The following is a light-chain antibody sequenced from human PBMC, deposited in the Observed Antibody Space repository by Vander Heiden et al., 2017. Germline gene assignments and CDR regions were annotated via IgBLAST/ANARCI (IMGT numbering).Light chain of an antibody. Sequence: DIQMTQSPSSLSASVGDRVTITCRASQSISTYLNWYQEKPGKAPKLLIYAASSLQSEVPSRFGGSGSGTDFTLAISSLQPEDFATYYCQQTYSTPFTFGQGTKLEIK. CDR1: QSISTY. CDR2: AAS. CDR3: QQTYSTPFT. V-gene: IGKV1-39*01. J-gene: IGKJ2*01.